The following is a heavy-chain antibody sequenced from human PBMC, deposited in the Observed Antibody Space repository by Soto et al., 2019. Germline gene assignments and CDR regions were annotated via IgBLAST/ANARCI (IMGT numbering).Heavy chain of an antibody. CDR2: INADNGNT. CDR1: GYTFSGSV. Sequence: QVQLVQSGAEVKKPGAAVKVSCKASGYTFSGSVMHWVRQAPGQGLEWMGWINADNGNTKYSQKFQGRVIMTWDTSASTAYMELSILRSEDTAIYYCASEIDATTATSLDYWGQGTLVTVSS. CDR3: ASEIDATTATSLDY. J-gene: IGHJ4*02. V-gene: IGHV1-3*01. D-gene: IGHD4-17*01.